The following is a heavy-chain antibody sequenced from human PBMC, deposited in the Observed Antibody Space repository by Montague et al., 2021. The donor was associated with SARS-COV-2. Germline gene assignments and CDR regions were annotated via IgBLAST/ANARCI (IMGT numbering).Heavy chain of an antibody. Sequence: SETLSLTCSVSGNSLSNSRYFWGWIRQPPRKGLEWIGSFYFGGKFLYNSSLESRVTISVDTSKNQFSLQLSSGTASDTAVYYCARHSGGSEVAGLDYWGQGILVTVSS. CDR1: GNSLSNSRYF. J-gene: IGHJ4*02. CDR3: ARHSGGSEVAGLDY. V-gene: IGHV4-39*01. D-gene: IGHD6-19*01. CDR2: FYFGGKF.